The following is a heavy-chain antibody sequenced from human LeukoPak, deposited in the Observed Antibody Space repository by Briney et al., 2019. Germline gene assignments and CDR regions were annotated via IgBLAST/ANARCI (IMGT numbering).Heavy chain of an antibody. D-gene: IGHD1-14*01. CDR1: GFTFRNYG. CDR2: ISADGKTT. Sequence: GGSLRLSCAASGFTFRNYGMGWVRQAPGQGLEGVSIISADGKTTNYPDSLEGRFTISRDDSNHTVYLQMNSLRADDTAAYYCVKEEGFRTPFDCWGQGTLVSVFS. CDR3: VKEEGFRTPFDC. J-gene: IGHJ4*02. V-gene: IGHV3-23*01.